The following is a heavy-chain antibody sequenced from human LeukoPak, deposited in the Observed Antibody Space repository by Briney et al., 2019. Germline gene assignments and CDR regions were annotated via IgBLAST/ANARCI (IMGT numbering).Heavy chain of an antibody. J-gene: IGHJ3*02. CDR3: AKDQGLMITFGGVIPTGGGAFDI. Sequence: PGGSLRLSCVASGFTFSSYWMHWVRQAPGKGLEWVAVVSYDGSNKYYADSVKGRFTISRDNSKNTLYLQMNSLRAEDTAVYYCAKDQGLMITFGGVIPTGGGAFDIWGQGTMVTVSS. D-gene: IGHD3-16*02. CDR1: GFTFSSYW. CDR2: VSYDGSNK. V-gene: IGHV3-30*18.